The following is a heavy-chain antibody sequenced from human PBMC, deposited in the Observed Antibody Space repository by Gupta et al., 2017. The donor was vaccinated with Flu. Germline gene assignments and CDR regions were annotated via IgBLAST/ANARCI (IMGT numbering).Heavy chain of an antibody. Sequence: SISSGRDYWNWIRQHPGKAPEWIGQIYFSGTTSDNPSLKSRISISIETSKNQFSLRLSSVTVADTAVYYCAKDSSISWFFTWGQGTLVTVSS. CDR1: SISSGRDY. V-gene: IGHV4-31*02. CDR2: IYFSGTT. CDR3: AKDSSISWFFT. J-gene: IGHJ5*02. D-gene: IGHD6-13*01.